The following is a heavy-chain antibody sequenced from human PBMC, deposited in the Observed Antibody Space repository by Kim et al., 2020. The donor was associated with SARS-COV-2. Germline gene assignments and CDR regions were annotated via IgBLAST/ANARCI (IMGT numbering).Heavy chain of an antibody. CDR2: IWYDGSNK. Sequence: GGSLRLSCAASGFTFSSYGMHWVRQAPGKGLEWVAVIWYDGSNKYYADSVKGRFTISRDNSKNTLYLQMNSLRAEDTAVYYCAKGGSSSGWYYYYYDMDDWGKGTTGTVS. D-gene: IGHD6-19*01. V-gene: IGHV3-33*06. J-gene: IGHJ6*04. CDR1: GFTFSSYG. CDR3: AKGGSSSGWYYYYYDMDD.